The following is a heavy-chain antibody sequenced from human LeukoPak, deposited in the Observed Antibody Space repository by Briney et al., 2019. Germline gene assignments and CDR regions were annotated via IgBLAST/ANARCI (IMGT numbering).Heavy chain of an antibody. D-gene: IGHD3-9*01. CDR3: ARVPIRGLRYFDWSLQH. Sequence: ASVKVSCKASGGTFSSYAISWVRQAPGQGLEWMGGIIPIFGTANYAQKFQGRVTITADESTSTAYMELSSLRSEDTAVYYCARVPIRGLRYFDWSLQHWGQGTLVTVSS. J-gene: IGHJ1*01. CDR1: GGTFSSYA. CDR2: IIPIFGTA. V-gene: IGHV1-69*13.